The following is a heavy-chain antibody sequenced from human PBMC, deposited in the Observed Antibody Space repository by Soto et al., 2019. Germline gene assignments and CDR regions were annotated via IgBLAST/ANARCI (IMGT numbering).Heavy chain of an antibody. Sequence: SETLSLTCTVSGGSVSSGSYYWSWIRQPPGKGLEWIGYIYYSGSTNYNPSLKSRVTISVDTSKNQFSLKLSSVTAADTAVYYCARGNPTPYDFWSGYWVRESGNVYYYGMDVWGQGTTVTVSS. CDR2: IYYSGST. D-gene: IGHD3-3*01. CDR1: GGSVSSGSYY. V-gene: IGHV4-61*01. CDR3: ARGNPTPYDFWSGYWVRESGNVYYYGMDV. J-gene: IGHJ6*02.